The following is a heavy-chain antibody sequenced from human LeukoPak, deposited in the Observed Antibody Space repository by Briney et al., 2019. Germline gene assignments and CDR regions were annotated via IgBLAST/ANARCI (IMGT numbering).Heavy chain of an antibody. Sequence: AVSLRLSCVVSGFTFRNYWLGWVRPAPGKELEWVANINQGGTERYYVDSVKGRFTISRDNAKNSLYLQMNSLRAEDTAVYYCATRGGVYWGQGTLVTVSS. J-gene: IGHJ4*02. D-gene: IGHD2-8*01. V-gene: IGHV3-7*02. CDR3: ATRGGVY. CDR2: INQGGTER. CDR1: GFTFRNYW.